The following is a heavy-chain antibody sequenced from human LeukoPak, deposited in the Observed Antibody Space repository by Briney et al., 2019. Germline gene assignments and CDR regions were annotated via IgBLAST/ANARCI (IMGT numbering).Heavy chain of an antibody. CDR2: IIPILGIA. CDR1: GGTFSSYA. CDR3: AATYYDILTGYYSGWFDP. V-gene: IGHV1-69*10. J-gene: IGHJ5*02. D-gene: IGHD3-9*01. Sequence: SVKVSCKASGGTFSSYAISWVRQAPGQGLEWMGWIIPILGIANYAQKFQGRVTITADKSTSTAYMELSSLRSEDTAVYYCAATYYDILTGYYSGWFDPWGQGTLVTVSS.